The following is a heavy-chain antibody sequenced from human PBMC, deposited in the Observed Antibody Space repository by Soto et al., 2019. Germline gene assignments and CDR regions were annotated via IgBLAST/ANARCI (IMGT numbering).Heavy chain of an antibody. CDR3: ARNGVGAISYYYYYGMDV. Sequence: SVKVSCKASGGTFSSYTISWVRQAPGQGLEWMGRIIPILGIANYAQKFQGRVTITADKSTSTAYMELSSLRSEDTAVYYCARNGVGAISYYYYYGMDVWGQGTTVTVSS. V-gene: IGHV1-69*02. J-gene: IGHJ6*02. D-gene: IGHD1-26*01. CDR1: GGTFSSYT. CDR2: IIPILGIA.